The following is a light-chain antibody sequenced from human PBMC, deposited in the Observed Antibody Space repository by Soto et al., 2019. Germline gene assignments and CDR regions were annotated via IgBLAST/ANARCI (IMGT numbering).Light chain of an antibody. CDR1: QNVSSN. CDR2: GAS. CDR3: QQYNNWPLIT. Sequence: TVLTQSPGTLSLSPGERATLSCRASQNVSSNLLVWYQQHPGQAPRLLIYGASTRATGIPARFSGSGSGTEFTLTISSLQSEDFAVYYCQQYNNWPLITFGQGTRLEIK. J-gene: IGKJ5*01. V-gene: IGKV3-15*01.